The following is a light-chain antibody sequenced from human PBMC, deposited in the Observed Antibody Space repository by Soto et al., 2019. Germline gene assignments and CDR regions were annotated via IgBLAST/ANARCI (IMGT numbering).Light chain of an antibody. V-gene: IGLV2-14*01. CDR1: SSDVGGYNY. J-gene: IGLJ1*01. CDR3: GSYTSSSTHYV. CDR2: EVS. Sequence: QSALTQPASVSGSPGQSITISCTGTSSDVGGYNYVSWYQQHPGKAPKLMIYEVSNRPSGVSNRFSGSKSGNTASLTISGLQAEDEADYYCGSYTSSSTHYVFGTGTKLTVL.